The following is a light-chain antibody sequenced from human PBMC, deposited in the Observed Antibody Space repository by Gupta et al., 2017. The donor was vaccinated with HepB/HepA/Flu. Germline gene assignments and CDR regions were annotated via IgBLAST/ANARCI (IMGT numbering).Light chain of an antibody. CDR3: QQRSNWPLT. CDR2: DAS. CDR1: QSVSSY. J-gene: IGKJ4*01. V-gene: IGKV3-11*01. Sequence: EILLTQFPPTRSLSPGERATVSCRASQSVSSYLAWYQQKPGQAPRLLIYDASNRATGIPARFSGSGSGTEFTLTISSLEPEDFAVYYCQQRSNWPLTFGGGTKVEIK.